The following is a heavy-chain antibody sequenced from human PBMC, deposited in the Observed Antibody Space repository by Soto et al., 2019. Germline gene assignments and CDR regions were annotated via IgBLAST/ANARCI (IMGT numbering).Heavy chain of an antibody. CDR1: GFPFSSYA. V-gene: IGHV3-23*01. CDR3: AKTIAVAGLYYFDY. J-gene: IGHJ4*02. D-gene: IGHD6-19*01. CDR2: ISGSGGST. Sequence: GPLRLSCAASGFPFSSYAMSWVRQAPGKGLEWVSAISGSGGSTYYADSVKGRFTISRDNSKNTLYLQMNSLRAEDTAVYYCAKTIAVAGLYYFDYWGQGTLVTVSS.